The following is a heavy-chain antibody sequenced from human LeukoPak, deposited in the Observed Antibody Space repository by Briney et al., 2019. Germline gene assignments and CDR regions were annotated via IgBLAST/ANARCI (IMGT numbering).Heavy chain of an antibody. CDR3: AKDRLELRLGAFDI. CDR2: ISVSGGST. J-gene: IGHJ3*02. V-gene: IGHV3-23*01. Sequence: PGGSLRLSCAASGFTFSSYAMSWVRQAPGKGLEWVSAISVSGGSTYYADSVKGRFTISRDNSKNTLYRQMNGLRAEDTAVYYCAKDRLELRLGAFDIWSQGTMVTVSS. D-gene: IGHD1-7*01. CDR1: GFTFSSYA.